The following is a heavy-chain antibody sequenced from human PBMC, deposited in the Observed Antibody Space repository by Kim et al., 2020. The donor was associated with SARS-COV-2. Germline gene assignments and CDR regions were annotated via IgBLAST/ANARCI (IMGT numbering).Heavy chain of an antibody. D-gene: IGHD3-16*02. Sequence: GGSLRLSCAASGFTFSSYSMNWVRQAPGKGLEWVSSISSSSSYIYYADSVKGRFTISRDNAKNSLYLQMNSLRAEDTAVYYCARDGMGLCCSFGGVIAWGQGTLVTVSS. CDR1: GFTFSSYS. CDR2: ISSSSSYI. J-gene: IGHJ5*02. CDR3: ARDGMGLCCSFGGVIA. V-gene: IGHV3-21*01.